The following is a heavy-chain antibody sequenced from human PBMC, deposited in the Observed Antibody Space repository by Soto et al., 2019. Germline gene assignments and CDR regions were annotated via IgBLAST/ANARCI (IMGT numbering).Heavy chain of an antibody. CDR2: VNFDGTTT. CDR1: GFTFSSHW. J-gene: IGHJ4*02. V-gene: IGHV3-74*01. Sequence: EVQLVESGGGLLQPGGSLRLSCEASGFTFSSHWMHWVRQTPGKGLVWVSRVNFDGTTTNYADSVKGRLTISRDNAKYAVYLQLNSLRAEDTAVYYCGRGGSGTYKLDNWGQGTMVTVSA. CDR3: GRGGSGTYKLDN. D-gene: IGHD3-10*01.